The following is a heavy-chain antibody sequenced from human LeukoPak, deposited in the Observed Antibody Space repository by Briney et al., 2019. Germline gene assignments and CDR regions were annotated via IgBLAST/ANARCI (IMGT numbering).Heavy chain of an antibody. Sequence: ASVKGSCKASGYTFTNYAMNWVRQAPGQGLEWMGWISAYNGNTELAQKFQGRVTLATDASTSTAYVELRSLTSDDTAVYFCARGGSRSRRGDDAFDIWGQGTMVTVSS. CDR1: GYTFTNYA. J-gene: IGHJ3*02. V-gene: IGHV1-18*01. CDR2: ISAYNGNT. D-gene: IGHD3-10*01. CDR3: ARGGSRSRRGDDAFDI.